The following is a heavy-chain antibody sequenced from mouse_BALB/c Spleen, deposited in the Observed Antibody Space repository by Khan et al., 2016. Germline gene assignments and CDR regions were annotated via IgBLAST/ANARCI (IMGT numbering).Heavy chain of an antibody. CDR3: ARHYYGSRGNYFDY. Sequence: QIQLVQSGPELKKPGETVKISCKASGYSLRNYGMNWVKQAPGKGLKWMGWINTYTGEPTYDDDFKGRFAFSLEPSANTAYLQINNLKNEDMATYFCARHYYGSRGNYFDYWGQGTTLTVSS. CDR2: INTYTGEP. V-gene: IGHV9-1*02. D-gene: IGHD1-1*01. CDR1: GYSLRNYG. J-gene: IGHJ2*01.